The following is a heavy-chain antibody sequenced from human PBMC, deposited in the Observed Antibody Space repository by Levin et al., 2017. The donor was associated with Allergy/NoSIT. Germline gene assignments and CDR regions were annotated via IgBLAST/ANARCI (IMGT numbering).Heavy chain of an antibody. J-gene: IGHJ4*02. Sequence: PGGSLRLSCAASGFTFSSYSMNWVRQAPGKGLEWVSSISSSSSYIYYADSVKGRFTISRDNAKKSLYLQMNSLRAEDTAVYYCARVPGHGVVVAATPPNYFDYWGQGTLVTVSS. V-gene: IGHV3-21*01. CDR1: GFTFSSYS. D-gene: IGHD2-15*01. CDR3: ARVPGHGVVVAATPPNYFDY. CDR2: ISSSSSYI.